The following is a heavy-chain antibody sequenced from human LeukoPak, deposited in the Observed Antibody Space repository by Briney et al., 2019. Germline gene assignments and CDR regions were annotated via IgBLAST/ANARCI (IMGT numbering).Heavy chain of an antibody. D-gene: IGHD3-3*01. CDR2: IYYSGSP. V-gene: IGHV4-59*01. J-gene: IGHJ5*02. Sequence: SETLSLTCTVSGGSISSYYWTWIRQPPGKGLEWIGYIYYSGSPNYNPSLKSRVTISVDTSKNQFSLKLNSVTAADTAVYYCARVFGVNWFDPWGQGTLVTVSS. CDR3: ARVFGVNWFDP. CDR1: GGSISSYY.